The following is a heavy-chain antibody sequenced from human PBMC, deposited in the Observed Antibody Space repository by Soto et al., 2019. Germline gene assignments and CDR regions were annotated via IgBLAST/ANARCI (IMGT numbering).Heavy chain of an antibody. D-gene: IGHD5-18*01. CDR2: VNSDGSIT. V-gene: IGHV3-74*01. J-gene: IGHJ4*02. CDR3: TSDQRYSSAV. CDR1: GFDFTNSW. Sequence: EVQLVESGGGLVQPGGSLRLSCAASGFDFTNSWMHWVRQAPGKGLVWVSHVNSDGSITTYADSVKGRFTISRDNAKNTVYLQMNSLRVEDTAVYYCTSDQRYSSAVWGQGTLGTVSS.